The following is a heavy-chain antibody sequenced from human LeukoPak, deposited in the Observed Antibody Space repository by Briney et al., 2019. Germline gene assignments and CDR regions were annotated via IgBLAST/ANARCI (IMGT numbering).Heavy chain of an antibody. V-gene: IGHV3-49*04. D-gene: IGHD6-13*01. Sequence: GGSLRLSCAASGFTFDDYSMSWVRQAPGKGLEWVGFIRSKTYGGTTEYAASVKGRFTISRDDSKSIAYLQMNSLKTEDTAVYYCTRRLPIAAAFGFDPWGQGTLVTVSS. CDR3: TRRLPIAAAFGFDP. CDR2: IRSKTYGGTT. CDR1: GFTFDDYS. J-gene: IGHJ5*02.